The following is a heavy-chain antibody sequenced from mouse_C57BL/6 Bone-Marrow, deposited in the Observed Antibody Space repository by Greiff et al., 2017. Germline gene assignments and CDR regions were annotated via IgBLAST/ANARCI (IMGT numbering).Heavy chain of an antibody. V-gene: IGHV5-9*01. Sequence: EVKLMESGGGLVKPGGSLKLSCAASGFTFSSYTMPWVRQTPEQRLQWVAAISGGGGNTYYPDSVKGRFTISRDNDKNILYLQMSSLRSEDTALYYCSRQVTTVLATKYFDVWGTGTTVTVSS. D-gene: IGHD1-1*01. CDR3: SRQVTTVLATKYFDV. CDR2: ISGGGGNT. J-gene: IGHJ1*03. CDR1: GFTFSSYT.